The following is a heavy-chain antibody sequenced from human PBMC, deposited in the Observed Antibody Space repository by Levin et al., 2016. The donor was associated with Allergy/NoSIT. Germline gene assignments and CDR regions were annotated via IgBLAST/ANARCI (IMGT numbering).Heavy chain of an antibody. J-gene: IGHJ6*03. CDR2: IYHSGST. CDR3: ARESYDYSNYDYYYYYMDV. CDR1: GGSISSSNW. D-gene: IGHD4-11*01. Sequence: SETLSLTCAVSGGSISSSNWWSWVRQPPGKGLEWIGEIYHSGSTNYNPSLKSRVTISVDTSKNQFSLKLSSVTAADTAVYYCARESYDYSNYDYYYYYMDVWGKGTTVTVSS. V-gene: IGHV4-4*02.